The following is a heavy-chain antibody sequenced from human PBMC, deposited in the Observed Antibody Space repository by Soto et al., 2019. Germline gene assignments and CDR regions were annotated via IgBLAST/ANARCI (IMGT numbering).Heavy chain of an antibody. D-gene: IGHD3-3*01. CDR2: ISGSGGST. CDR3: AKDKSVFLDYYYGMDV. V-gene: IGHV3-23*01. J-gene: IGHJ6*02. CDR1: GFTFSSYA. Sequence: GGSLRLSCAASGFTFSSYAMSWVRQAPGKGLEWVSAISGSGGSTYYADSVKGRFTISRDNSKNTLYLQMNSLRAEDTAVYYCAKDKSVFLDYYYGMDVWGQGTTVTVSS.